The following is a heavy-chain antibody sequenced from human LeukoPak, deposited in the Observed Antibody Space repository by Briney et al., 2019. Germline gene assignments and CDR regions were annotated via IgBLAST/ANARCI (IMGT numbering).Heavy chain of an antibody. CDR2: INPSGGST. D-gene: IGHD4-17*01. CDR3: ARERSTVTRGFDY. CDR1: GYTFTSYY. Sequence: ASVKVSCKASGYTFTSYYMHWVRQAPGQGLEWMGIINPSGGSTSYAQKFQGRVTMTRDTSISTAYMELSRLRSDDTAVYYCARERSTVTRGFDYWGQGTLVTVSS. V-gene: IGHV1-46*01. J-gene: IGHJ4*02.